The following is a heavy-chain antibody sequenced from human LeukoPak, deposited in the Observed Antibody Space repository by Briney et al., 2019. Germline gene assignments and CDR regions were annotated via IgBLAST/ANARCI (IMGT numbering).Heavy chain of an antibody. D-gene: IGHD3-22*01. CDR3: ARGSGDSSGYYVFDY. J-gene: IGHJ4*02. Sequence: PSETLSLTCAVYGGSFSGYYWSWIRQPPGKGLEWIGEINHSGSTNYNPSLKSRVTISVDTSKNQFSLKLSSVTAADTAVYYCARGSGDSSGYYVFDYWGQGTLVIVSS. V-gene: IGHV4-34*01. CDR1: GGSFSGYY. CDR2: INHSGST.